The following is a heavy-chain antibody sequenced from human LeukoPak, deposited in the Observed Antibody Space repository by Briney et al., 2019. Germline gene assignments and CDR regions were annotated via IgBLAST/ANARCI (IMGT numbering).Heavy chain of an antibody. V-gene: IGHV1-69*06. D-gene: IGHD3-10*01. J-gene: IGHJ6*04. CDR1: GGTFSSYA. CDR3: AGWGANMVRGVIFSYYGMDV. Sequence: GASVKVSFKASGGTFSSYAISWVRQAPGQGLEWMGGIIPIFGTANYAQKFQGRVTITADKSTSTAYMELSSLRSEDTAVYYCAGWGANMVRGVIFSYYGMDVWGKGTTVTVSS. CDR2: IIPIFGTA.